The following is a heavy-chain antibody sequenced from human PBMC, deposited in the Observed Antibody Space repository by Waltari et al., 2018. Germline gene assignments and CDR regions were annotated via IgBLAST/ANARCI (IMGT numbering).Heavy chain of an antibody. J-gene: IGHJ6*03. CDR3: ARGVGVVIKPYYYYMDV. D-gene: IGHD3-3*01. CDR1: GGSISSYY. CDR2: IYYSGST. Sequence: QVQLQESGPGLVKPSETLSLTCTVSGGSISSYYWSWIRQPPGKGLEWIGYIYYSGSTHYNPSLKSRVTISLDTSKNQFSLKLSSVTAADTAVYYCARGVGVVIKPYYYYMDVWGKGTTVTVSS. V-gene: IGHV4-59*01.